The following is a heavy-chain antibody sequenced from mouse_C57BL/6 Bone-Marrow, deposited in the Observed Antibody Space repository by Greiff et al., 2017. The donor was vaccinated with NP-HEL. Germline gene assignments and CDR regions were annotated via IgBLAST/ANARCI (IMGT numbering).Heavy chain of an antibody. CDR1: GFNIKNTY. J-gene: IGHJ2*01. Sequence: VQLQQSVAELVRPGASVKLSCTASGFNIKNTYMHWVKQRPEQGLEWIGRIDPANGNTKYAPKFQGKATITAAPSSNTSYLQLSSLTSEDTAIYYCATPFTTVVDYFDYWGQGTTLTVSS. D-gene: IGHD1-1*01. V-gene: IGHV14-3*01. CDR3: ATPFTTVVDYFDY. CDR2: IDPANGNT.